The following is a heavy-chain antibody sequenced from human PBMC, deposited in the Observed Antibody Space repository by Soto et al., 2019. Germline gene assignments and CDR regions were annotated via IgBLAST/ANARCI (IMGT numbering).Heavy chain of an antibody. CDR1: GFTFSSYA. CDR2: MSGSGGNT. Sequence: GGSLRLSCAASGFTFSSYAMHWVRQAPGKGLEWVAVMSGSGGNTDYADSVKGRFTISRDNSKNTLYLQMNTLRAEDTAVYFCAKDTCSGGTCYFDCWGRGTLVTVS. D-gene: IGHD2-15*01. V-gene: IGHV3-23*01. CDR3: AKDTCSGGTCYFDC. J-gene: IGHJ4*02.